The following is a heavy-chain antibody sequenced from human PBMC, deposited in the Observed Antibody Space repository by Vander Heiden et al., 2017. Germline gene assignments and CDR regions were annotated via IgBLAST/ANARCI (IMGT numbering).Heavy chain of an antibody. J-gene: IGHJ6*02. V-gene: IGHV1-69*01. D-gene: IGHD6-13*01. CDR3: ASGAAGWNYYYYGMDV. Sequence: QVQLVQSGAEVKKPGSSVKVSCKASGGTFSSYAISWVRQAPGQGLEWMGGIIPIFGTANYAQKFQGRVTITADESTSTAYMELSSLRSEDTAVYYRASGAAGWNYYYYGMDVWGQGTTVTVSS. CDR1: GGTFSSYA. CDR2: IIPIFGTA.